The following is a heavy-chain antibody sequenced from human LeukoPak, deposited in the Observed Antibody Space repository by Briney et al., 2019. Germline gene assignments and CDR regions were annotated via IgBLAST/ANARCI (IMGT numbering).Heavy chain of an antibody. CDR3: AKEGSGYDYFDY. CDR2: ISGSGGST. Sequence: GGSLRLSCAASGFTFSSYAMSWVRQAPGKGLEWVSAISGSGGSTYYADSVKGRFTISRDNSRNTLYPQMNSLRAEDTAVYYCAKEGSGYDYFDYWGQGTLVTVSS. J-gene: IGHJ4*02. V-gene: IGHV3-23*01. CDR1: GFTFSSYA. D-gene: IGHD5-12*01.